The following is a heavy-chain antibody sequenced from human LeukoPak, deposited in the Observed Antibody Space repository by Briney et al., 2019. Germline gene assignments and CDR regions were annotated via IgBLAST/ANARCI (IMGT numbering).Heavy chain of an antibody. D-gene: IGHD1-26*01. CDR2: ISAYNGNT. CDR3: AREVGARLTDY. Sequence: ASVNVSCTASGYTFTIYGISWVRQAPGQGLEWMGWISAYNGNTNYAQKLQGRVTMTTDTSTSTAYMELRSLRSDDTAVYYCAREVGARLTDYWGQGTLVTVSS. V-gene: IGHV1-18*01. CDR1: GYTFTIYG. J-gene: IGHJ4*02.